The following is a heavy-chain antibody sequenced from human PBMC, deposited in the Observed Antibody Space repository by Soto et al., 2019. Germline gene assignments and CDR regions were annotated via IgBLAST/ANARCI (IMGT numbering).Heavy chain of an antibody. V-gene: IGHV3-30-3*01. Sequence: QVQLVESGGGVVQPGRSLRLSCAASGFTFSSYAMHWVRQAPGKGLEWVAVISYDGSNKYYADSVKGRFTISRDNSKNTLYLQMTSLRAEDTAVYYCARDRRGIEAAGTLDYWGQGTLVTVSS. CDR1: GFTFSSYA. D-gene: IGHD6-13*01. CDR2: ISYDGSNK. J-gene: IGHJ4*02. CDR3: ARDRRGIEAAGTLDY.